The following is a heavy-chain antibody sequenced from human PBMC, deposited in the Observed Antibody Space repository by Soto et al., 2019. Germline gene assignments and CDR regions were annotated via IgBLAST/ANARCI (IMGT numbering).Heavy chain of an antibody. CDR2: MNPKSGYT. Sequence: QVQLVQSGAEVKKPGASVKVSCKTSGYTFTRYDINWVRQATGQGLEWMGWMNPKSGYTGSAQRFQGRITMTRDTSISTAYMELSSLRSDDTAMYYCARTDGDLDYWGQGTLVTVSS. J-gene: IGHJ4*01. D-gene: IGHD4-17*01. V-gene: IGHV1-8*01. CDR3: ARTDGDLDY. CDR1: GYTFTRYD.